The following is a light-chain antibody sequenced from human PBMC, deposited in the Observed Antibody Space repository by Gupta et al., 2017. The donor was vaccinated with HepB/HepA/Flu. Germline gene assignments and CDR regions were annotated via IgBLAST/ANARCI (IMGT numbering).Light chain of an antibody. V-gene: IGLV3-19*01. CDR1: SLRSYY. CDR3: NSRDSSGNHHYV. Sequence: SSELTQDPAVSVALGQTVRLTCQGDSLRSYYASWYQQKPGQAPVLVIYGKNNWPSGIPDRFSGSSSGNTASLTITGAQAEDEADYYCNSRDSSGNHHYVFGTGTKVTVL. J-gene: IGLJ1*01. CDR2: GKN.